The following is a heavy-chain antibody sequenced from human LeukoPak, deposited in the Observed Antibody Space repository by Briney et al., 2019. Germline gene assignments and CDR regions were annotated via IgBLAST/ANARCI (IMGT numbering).Heavy chain of an antibody. J-gene: IGHJ4*02. V-gene: IGHV5-51*01. CDR2: IYPGDSDT. CDR3: AREENNGVPYFSY. D-gene: IGHD2-8*01. Sequence: GESLKISCKSSGYSYTSYWIGWVRQMPGKGLEWMGVIYPGDSDTRYSPPFQGEVTFSVDKSISTAYLQWNSLKASDTAMYYCAREENNGVPYFSYWGQGTLVTVSS. CDR1: GYSYTSYW.